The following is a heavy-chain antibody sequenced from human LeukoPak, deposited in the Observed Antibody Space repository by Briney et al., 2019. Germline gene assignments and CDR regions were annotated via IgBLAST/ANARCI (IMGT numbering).Heavy chain of an antibody. D-gene: IGHD3-3*01. V-gene: IGHV4-59*08. CDR3: ARRPNYETTLYYYYGMDV. J-gene: IGHJ6*02. CDR1: GGSISSYY. Sequence: PSETLSLTCTVSGGSISSYYWSWIRQPPGKGLEWIGYIYYSGSTNYNSSLKSRVTISVDTSKNQFSLKLSSVTAADTAVYYCARRPNYETTLYYYYGMDVWGQGTTVTVSS. CDR2: IYYSGST.